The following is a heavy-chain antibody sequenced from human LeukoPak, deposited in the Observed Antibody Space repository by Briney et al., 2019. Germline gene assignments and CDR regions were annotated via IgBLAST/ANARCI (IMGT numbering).Heavy chain of an antibody. Sequence: GGSLRLSCAASGFTFSSFSMNWVRQAPGKGLEWVAFIRYDGSNKYYADSVKGRFTISRDNSKNTLYLQMNSLRAEDTAVYHCAKSGFTPLRERVVVAATLDYWGQGTLVTVSS. V-gene: IGHV3-30*02. J-gene: IGHJ4*02. CDR2: IRYDGSNK. D-gene: IGHD2-15*01. CDR3: AKSGFTPLRERVVVAATLDY. CDR1: GFTFSSFS.